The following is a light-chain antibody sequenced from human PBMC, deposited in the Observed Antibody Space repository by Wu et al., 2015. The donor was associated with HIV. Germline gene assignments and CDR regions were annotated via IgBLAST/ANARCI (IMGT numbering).Light chain of an antibody. CDR3: QQYDSSPPLLT. CDR1: QNVSSSY. Sequence: EIVLTQSPGTLSLSPGERATLSCRASQNVSSSYLAWYQQKPGQAPRLLIYAASNRATGIPDRFSGSGSGTDFTLTISRLEPEDFAVYYCQQYDSSPPLLTFGGGTKVEIK. J-gene: IGKJ4*01. V-gene: IGKV3-20*01. CDR2: AAS.